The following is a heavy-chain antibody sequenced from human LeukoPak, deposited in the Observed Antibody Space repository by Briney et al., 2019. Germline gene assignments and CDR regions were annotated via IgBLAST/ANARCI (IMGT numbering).Heavy chain of an antibody. D-gene: IGHD6-13*01. CDR2: IYTSGST. Sequence: SETLSLTCTVSAYSIANGYYWSWIRQPAGKGLEWIGRIYTSGSTNYNPSLKSRVTISVDTSKNQFSLKLSSVTAADTAVYYCARSGSSIAAAIDYWGQGTLVTVSS. CDR1: AYSIANGYY. J-gene: IGHJ4*02. CDR3: ARSGSSIAAAIDY. V-gene: IGHV4-61*02.